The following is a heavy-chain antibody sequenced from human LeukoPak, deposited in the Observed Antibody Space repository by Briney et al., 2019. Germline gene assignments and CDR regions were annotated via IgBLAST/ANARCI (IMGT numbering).Heavy chain of an antibody. CDR3: ARSLGHYYGSGSYWYWFDP. CDR1: GYTFTSYG. J-gene: IGHJ5*02. CDR2: ISAYNGNT. Sequence: ASVKVSCKASGYTFTSYGISWVRQAPGQGLEWMGWISAYNGNTNYAQKLQGRVTMATDTSTSTAYMELRSLRSDDMAVYYCARSLGHYYGSGSYWYWFDPWGQGTLVTVSS. V-gene: IGHV1-18*03. D-gene: IGHD3-10*01.